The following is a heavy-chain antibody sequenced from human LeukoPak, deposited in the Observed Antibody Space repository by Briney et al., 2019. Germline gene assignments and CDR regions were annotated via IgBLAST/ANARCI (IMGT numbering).Heavy chain of an antibody. J-gene: IGHJ3*02. Sequence: GASVKVSCKASGGTFSSYAISWVRQAPGQGLEWMGGIIPIFGTANYAQEFQGRVTITTDESTSTAYMELSSLRSEDTAVYYCAMAIVRYDAFDIWGQGTMVTVSS. V-gene: IGHV1-69*05. CDR1: GGTFSSYA. CDR2: IIPIFGTA. D-gene: IGHD1-26*01. CDR3: AMAIVRYDAFDI.